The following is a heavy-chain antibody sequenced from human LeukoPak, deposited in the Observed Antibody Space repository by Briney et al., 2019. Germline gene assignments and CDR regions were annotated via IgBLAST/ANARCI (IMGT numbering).Heavy chain of an antibody. J-gene: IGHJ4*02. CDR3: ARSRDSYDFPDY. V-gene: IGHV1-69*04. CDR2: IIPILGIA. Sequence: SVKVSCKASGGTFSSYAISWVRQAPGQGLEWMGRIIPILGIANYAQKFQGRVTITADKSTSTAYMELRSLRSDDTAVYYCARSRDSYDFPDYWGQGTLVTVSS. D-gene: IGHD3-3*01. CDR1: GGTFSSYA.